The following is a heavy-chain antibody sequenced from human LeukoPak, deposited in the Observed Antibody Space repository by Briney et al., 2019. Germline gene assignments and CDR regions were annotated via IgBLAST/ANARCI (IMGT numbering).Heavy chain of an antibody. V-gene: IGHV3-48*04. CDR1: GFTFSSYS. CDR3: ARGGGYCSGGSCYPPFDY. J-gene: IGHJ4*02. Sequence: GGSLRLSCAPSGFTFSSYSMDWVRQAPGKGLEWVSYISGSSSTIYYADSVKGRFTISRDNAKNSLYPQMNSLRAEDTAVYYCARGGGYCSGGSCYPPFDYWGQGTLVTVSS. CDR2: ISGSSSTI. D-gene: IGHD2-15*01.